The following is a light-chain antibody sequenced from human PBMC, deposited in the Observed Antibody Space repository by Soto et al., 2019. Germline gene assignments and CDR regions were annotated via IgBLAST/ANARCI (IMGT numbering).Light chain of an antibody. J-gene: IGKJ4*01. CDR1: QSVSSN. V-gene: IGKV3-15*01. CDR2: GAS. Sequence: EMVMTQSPATLSLSPGERAALSCRASQSVSSNLAWYQQTPGQAPRLLIYGASTRAAGIPDRFSGSGSGTEFPVTISSLQSEDFAIYYCQQYNNGPPEELTFGGGTKVE. CDR3: QQYNNGPPEELT.